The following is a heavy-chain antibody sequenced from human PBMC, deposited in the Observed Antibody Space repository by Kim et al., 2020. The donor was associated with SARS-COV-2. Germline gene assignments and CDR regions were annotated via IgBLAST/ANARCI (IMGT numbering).Heavy chain of an antibody. D-gene: IGHD2-2*01. CDR3: AREGGWMAAMDFDY. Sequence: DSVKGRFTITRDNAKNSLYLQMNSLRAEDTAVYYCAREGGWMAAMDFDYWGQGTLVTVSS. V-gene: IGHV3-7*01. J-gene: IGHJ4*02.